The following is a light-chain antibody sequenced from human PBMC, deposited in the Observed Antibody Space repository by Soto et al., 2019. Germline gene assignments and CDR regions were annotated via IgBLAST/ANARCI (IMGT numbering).Light chain of an antibody. CDR2: DAS. CDR3: QQSPNWPLT. J-gene: IGKJ4*01. Sequence: EIVLTQSPATLSLSPGEGATLSCRASQSISSHLAWYQQKPGQAPRVLMYDASNRATGIPARFSGSGSGTDFTLTISSLAPEDFAVYYCQQSPNWPLTFGGGTKVEIK. CDR1: QSISSH. V-gene: IGKV3-11*01.